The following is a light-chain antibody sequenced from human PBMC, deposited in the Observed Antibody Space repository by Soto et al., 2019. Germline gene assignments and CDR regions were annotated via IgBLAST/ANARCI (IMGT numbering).Light chain of an antibody. J-gene: IGKJ4*01. V-gene: IGKV3-15*01. Sequence: EIVMTQSPATLSVSPGERATLSCRASQSVRSNLAWYQQKPGQAPRLLIYGASTRATGIPARFSGSGSGTEFTLTVSSLQSEDFAVYYCQQYNNWPALTFGGGTRVEIK. CDR2: GAS. CDR1: QSVRSN. CDR3: QQYNNWPALT.